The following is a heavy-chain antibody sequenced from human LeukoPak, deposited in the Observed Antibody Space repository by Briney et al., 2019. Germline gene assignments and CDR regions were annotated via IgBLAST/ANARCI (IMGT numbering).Heavy chain of an antibody. J-gene: IGHJ4*02. CDR2: IKQDGSEN. Sequence: GGSLRLSCAASGFSFRNAWMSWVRQAPGKGLEWGANIKQDGSENYYVDSVKGRFTINRDNAKNSLYLQMTSLRAEDTAVYYCARRGGSYRDYWGQGTLVTVSS. CDR3: ARRGGSYRDY. CDR1: GFSFRNAW. D-gene: IGHD1-26*01. V-gene: IGHV3-7*01.